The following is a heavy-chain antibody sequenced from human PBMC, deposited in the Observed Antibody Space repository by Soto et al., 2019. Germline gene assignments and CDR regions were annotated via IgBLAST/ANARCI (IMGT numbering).Heavy chain of an antibody. J-gene: IGHJ4*02. V-gene: IGHV4-34*01. D-gene: IGHD3-22*01. CDR1: GVSVSIGSYY. CDR2: INHRGST. CDR3: ARREVVITPGGFDY. Sequence: SEPLSLTCTVCGVSVSIGSYYWSWIRQPRGRGRDWIGEINHRGSTNHNPPLKSRVTISVDTSKNQFSLKLSSVTAADTAVYYCARREVVITPGGFDYWGQGTLVTVSS.